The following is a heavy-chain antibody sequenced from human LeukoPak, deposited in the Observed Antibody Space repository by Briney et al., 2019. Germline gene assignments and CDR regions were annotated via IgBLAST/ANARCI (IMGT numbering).Heavy chain of an antibody. CDR3: ARSRYGDYGGGWFDP. Sequence: PSETLSLTCTVSGGSISNGDYYRSWIRQHPGKGLEWIGYIYYSGSTYYNPSLKSRVAISVDTSKNQFSLKLSSVTAADTAVYYCARSRYGDYGGGWFDPWGQGTLVTVSS. V-gene: IGHV4-31*03. J-gene: IGHJ5*02. CDR1: GGSISNGDYY. D-gene: IGHD4-17*01. CDR2: IYYSGST.